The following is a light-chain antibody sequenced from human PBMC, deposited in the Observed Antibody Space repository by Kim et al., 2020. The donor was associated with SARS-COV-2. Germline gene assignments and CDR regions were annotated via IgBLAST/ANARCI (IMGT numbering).Light chain of an antibody. CDR3: QLRTNWLT. J-gene: IGKJ4*01. V-gene: IGKV3-11*01. Sequence: LSLSPGERATLSCRASQSVSPYLAWYQQKPGQAPRLLIYDASKRATGIPARFSGSGSGTDFTLTISSLEPDDFAVYYCQLRTNWLTSGGGTKV. CDR1: QSVSPY. CDR2: DAS.